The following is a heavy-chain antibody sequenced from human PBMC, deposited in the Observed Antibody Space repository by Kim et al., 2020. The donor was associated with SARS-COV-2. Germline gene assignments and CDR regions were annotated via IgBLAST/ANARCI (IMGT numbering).Heavy chain of an antibody. V-gene: IGHV4-31*03. J-gene: IGHJ3*02. CDR1: GGSISSGGYY. CDR2: IYYSGST. CDR3: ARSMITMIVVEAFDI. Sequence: SETLSLTCTVSGGSISSGGYYWSWIRQHPGKGLEWIGYIYYSGSTYYNPSLKSRVTISVDTSKNQFSLKLSSVTAADTAVYYCARSMITMIVVEAFDIWGQGTMVTVSS. D-gene: IGHD3-22*01.